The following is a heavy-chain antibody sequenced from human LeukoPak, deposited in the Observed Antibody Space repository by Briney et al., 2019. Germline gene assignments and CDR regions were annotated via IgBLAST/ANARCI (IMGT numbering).Heavy chain of an antibody. V-gene: IGHV4-59*01. J-gene: IGHJ6*03. CDR3: ARTEESGYSYRYFGYYYYMDV. CDR2: IYYSGST. D-gene: IGHD5-18*01. Sequence: SETLSLTCSVSGGSISSYYWSWMRQPPGKGLEWIGYIYYSGSTNYNPSLKSRVTISVDTSKNQFSLKLSSVTAADTAVYYCARTEESGYSYRYFGYYYYMDVWGKGTTVTVSS. CDR1: GGSISSYY.